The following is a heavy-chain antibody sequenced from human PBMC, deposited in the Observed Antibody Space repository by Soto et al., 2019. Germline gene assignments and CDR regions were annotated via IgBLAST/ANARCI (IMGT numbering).Heavy chain of an antibody. Sequence: ASVKVSCKASGYTFTSYGISWVRQAPGQGLEWMGWVSAYNGNTNYAQKLQGRVTMTTDTSTSTAYMELRSLRSDDTAVYYCAKAGDIVVVPAAIPVLEPGGMDVWGQGTTVTVSS. CDR2: VSAYNGNT. J-gene: IGHJ6*02. CDR1: GYTFTSYG. D-gene: IGHD2-2*02. V-gene: IGHV1-18*01. CDR3: AKAGDIVVVPAAIPVLEPGGMDV.